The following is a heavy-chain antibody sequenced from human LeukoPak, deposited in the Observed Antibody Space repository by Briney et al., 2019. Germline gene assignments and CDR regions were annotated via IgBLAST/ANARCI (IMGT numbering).Heavy chain of an antibody. D-gene: IGHD3-22*01. J-gene: IGHJ4*02. CDR1: GFTFSSYA. CDR3: AKARHYYDSSGYLDY. CDR2: ISGSGGST. V-gene: IGHV3-23*01. Sequence: PGGSLRLSCAASGFTFSSYAMSWVRQAPGKGLEWVSAISGSGGSTYYADSVKGRFTISRDNSKNTLYLQMNSLRAEGTAVYYCAKARHYYDSSGYLDYWGRGTLVTVSS.